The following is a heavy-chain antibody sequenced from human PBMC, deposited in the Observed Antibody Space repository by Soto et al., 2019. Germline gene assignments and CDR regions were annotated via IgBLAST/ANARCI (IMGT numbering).Heavy chain of an antibody. CDR2: TYYGSKWNN. CDR1: GDTVSSKSAA. J-gene: IGHJ4*02. Sequence: SQTLSLTCAISGDTVSSKSAAWNWIRPSPSRGLEWLGRTYYGSKWNNDYAVSVKGPMTVNADTPNDQFSLHPNSVTPEDTAVYYCARGVMATGFDSWGQGTLVTVSS. CDR3: ARGVMATGFDS. V-gene: IGHV6-1*01.